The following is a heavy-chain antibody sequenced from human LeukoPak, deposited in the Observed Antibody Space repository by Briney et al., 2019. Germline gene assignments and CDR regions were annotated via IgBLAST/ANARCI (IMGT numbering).Heavy chain of an antibody. D-gene: IGHD6-13*01. V-gene: IGHV1-69*10. J-gene: IGHJ4*02. CDR3: ARTAPGIALDY. Sequence: ASVKVSCKASGGTFSSYAISWVRQAPGQGLEWMGGIIPILGIANYAQKFQGRVTITADKSTSTAYMELSSLRSEDTAVYYCARTAPGIALDYWGQGTLVTVSS. CDR1: GGTFSSYA. CDR2: IIPILGIA.